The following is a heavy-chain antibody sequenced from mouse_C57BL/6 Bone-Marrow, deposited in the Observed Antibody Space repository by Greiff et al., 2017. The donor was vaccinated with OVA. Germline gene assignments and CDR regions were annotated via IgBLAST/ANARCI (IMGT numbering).Heavy chain of an antibody. CDR3: ARSYYGSSYGCAY. D-gene: IGHD1-1*01. CDR2: INPNNGGT. Sequence: VQLQQSGPELVKPGASVKISCKASGYTFTDYYMNWVKQSHGKSLEWIGDINPNNGGTSYNQKFKGKATLTVDKSSSTAYMELRSLTSEDSAVYYCARSYYGSSYGCAYWGQGTLVTVSA. J-gene: IGHJ3*01. CDR1: GYTFTDYY. V-gene: IGHV1-26*01.